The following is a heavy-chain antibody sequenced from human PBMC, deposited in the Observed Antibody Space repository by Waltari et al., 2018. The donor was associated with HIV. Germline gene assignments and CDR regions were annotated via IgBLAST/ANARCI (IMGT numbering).Heavy chain of an antibody. CDR2: VNYDGRP. CDR3: VRGPNGQLGGLDV. Sequence: QVHLEQWGAGLVKPSETLSVTCAVYNACFDPYYWTWVRQAPGMGLEWIGEVNYDGRPFYNPPWQIRASAFLDASQRQFSVRMAAATAAEAAVYFCVRGPNGQLGGLDVWGRGTTVIVSS. D-gene: IGHD3-10*01. CDR1: NACFDPYY. J-gene: IGHJ6*02. V-gene: IGHV4-34*01.